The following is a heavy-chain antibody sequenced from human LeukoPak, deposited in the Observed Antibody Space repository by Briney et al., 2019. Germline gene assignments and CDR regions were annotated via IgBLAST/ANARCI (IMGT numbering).Heavy chain of an antibody. Sequence: ASETLSLTCTVSGGSISSYYWSWIRQPPGKGLEWIGYIYYSGSTNYNPSLKSRVTISVDTSKNQFSLKLSSVTAADTAVYYCARYVFGLVKWFDPWGQGTLVTVSS. J-gene: IGHJ5*02. CDR2: IYYSGST. D-gene: IGHD3/OR15-3a*01. CDR3: ARYVFGLVKWFDP. CDR1: GGSISSYY. V-gene: IGHV4-59*01.